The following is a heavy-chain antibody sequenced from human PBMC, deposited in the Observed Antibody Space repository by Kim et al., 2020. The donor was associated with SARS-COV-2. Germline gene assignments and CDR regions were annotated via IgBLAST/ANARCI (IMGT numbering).Heavy chain of an antibody. Sequence: YARGFPGRFVFSLDTSVSTAYLQISSLKAEDTAVYYCARAPMVRGVSSDYWGQGTLVTVSS. J-gene: IGHJ4*02. D-gene: IGHD3-10*01. V-gene: IGHV7-4-1*02. CDR3: ARAPMVRGVSSDY.